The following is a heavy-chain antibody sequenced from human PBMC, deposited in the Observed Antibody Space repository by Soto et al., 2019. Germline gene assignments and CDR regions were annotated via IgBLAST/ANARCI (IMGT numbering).Heavy chain of an antibody. J-gene: IGHJ4*02. V-gene: IGHV4-30-2*01. CDR2: IYHSGST. CDR1: GGSISSGGYS. D-gene: IGHD3-22*01. CDR3: ARAHNYYDSSGYYPTNYFDY. Sequence: SETLSLTCAVSGGSISSGGYSWSWIRQPPGKGLEWIGYIYHSGSTYYNPSLKSRVTISVDRSKNQFSLKLSSVTAADTAVYYCARAHNYYDSSGYYPTNYFDYWGQGTLVTVSS.